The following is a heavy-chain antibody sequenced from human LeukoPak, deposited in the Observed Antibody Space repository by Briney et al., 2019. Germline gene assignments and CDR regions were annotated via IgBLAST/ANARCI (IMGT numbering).Heavy chain of an antibody. Sequence: GESLKISCKTSGYSFTTYWIGWVRQKPGKGLEWMGIIYPGDSDTRYSPSFEGQVTISADRSISTAYLQWSSLKASDTAMYYCARGFYGGYYYYYYMDVWGKGTTVTVSS. CDR2: IYPGDSDT. CDR3: ARGFYGGYYYYYYMDV. CDR1: GYSFTTYW. J-gene: IGHJ6*03. D-gene: IGHD4/OR15-4a*01. V-gene: IGHV5-51*01.